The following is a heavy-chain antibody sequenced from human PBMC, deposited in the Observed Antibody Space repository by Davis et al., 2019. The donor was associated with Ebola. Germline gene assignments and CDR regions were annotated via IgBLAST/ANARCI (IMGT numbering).Heavy chain of an antibody. Sequence: GGSLRLSCAASGFTFSSYTMSWVRRAPGKGLEWVSTLGLSADTYYADSVKGRFTISRDNFRNTLYLQMNSLRAEDTALYYCARGLLIVVGLDPDGFDIWGLGTMVTVS. CDR1: GFTFSSYT. D-gene: IGHD3-22*01. J-gene: IGHJ3*02. V-gene: IGHV3-23*01. CDR3: ARGLLIVVGLDPDGFDI. CDR2: LGLSADT.